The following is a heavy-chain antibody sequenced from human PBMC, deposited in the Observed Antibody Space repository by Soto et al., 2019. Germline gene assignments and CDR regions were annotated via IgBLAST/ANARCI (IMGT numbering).Heavy chain of an antibody. D-gene: IGHD6-13*01. CDR2: IWYDGSNK. CDR1: GFTFSSYG. Sequence: GGSLRLSCAASGFTFSSYGMHWVRQAPGKGLEWVAVIWYDGSNKYYADSVKGRFTISRDNSKNTLYLQMNSLRAEDTAVYYCAREQTHSSSSIMFDYWGQGTLVTVSS. V-gene: IGHV3-33*01. J-gene: IGHJ4*02. CDR3: AREQTHSSSSIMFDY.